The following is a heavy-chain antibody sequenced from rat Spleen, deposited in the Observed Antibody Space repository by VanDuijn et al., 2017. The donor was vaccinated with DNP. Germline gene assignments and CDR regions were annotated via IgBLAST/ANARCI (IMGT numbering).Heavy chain of an antibody. V-gene: IGHV5-22*01. CDR3: LRWSSGHFDY. D-gene: IGHD4-3*01. J-gene: IGHJ2*01. CDR2: IRYDGGST. CDR1: GFTFSDYN. Sequence: EVHLVESGGGLVQPGRSLKLSCTASGFTFSDYNMAWVRQAPTKGLEWVAYIRYDGGSTYYGDSVKGRFAISRDNAKSTLYLQMNSLRSEDMATYYCLRWSSGHFDYWGQGVMVTVSS.